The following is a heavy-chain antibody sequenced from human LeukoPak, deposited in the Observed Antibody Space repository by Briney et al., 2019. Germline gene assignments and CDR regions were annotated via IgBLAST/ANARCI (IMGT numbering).Heavy chain of an antibody. Sequence: KPGGSLRLSCAASGFTFSDYYMSWIRQAPGKGLEWVSYISSSGSTIYYADSVKGRFTISRDNSKNTLYLQMNSLRAEDTAVYYCAKVEDIVVVVAAFYYYYMDVWGKGTTVTISS. CDR2: ISSSGSTI. J-gene: IGHJ6*03. CDR1: GFTFSDYY. D-gene: IGHD2-15*01. V-gene: IGHV3-11*04. CDR3: AKVEDIVVVVAAFYYYYMDV.